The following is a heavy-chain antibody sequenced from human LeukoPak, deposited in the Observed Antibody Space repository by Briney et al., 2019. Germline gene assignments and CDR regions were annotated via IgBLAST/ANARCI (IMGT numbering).Heavy chain of an antibody. V-gene: IGHV3-74*01. CDR1: GFTFNNHW. D-gene: IGHD3-16*01. CDR2: INPDGSST. J-gene: IGHJ4*02. Sequence: GGSLRLSCAASGFTFNNHWMHWVRQAPGKGLVWVSRINPDGSSTNYADSVKGRFSISRDNAKNTLYLEMNSLRAEDTAVYYCTRSPLGGADHWGQGTLVTVSS. CDR3: TRSPLGGADH.